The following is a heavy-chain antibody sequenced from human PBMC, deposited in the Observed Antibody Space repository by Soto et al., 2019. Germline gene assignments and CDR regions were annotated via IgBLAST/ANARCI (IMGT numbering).Heavy chain of an antibody. CDR1: GGSISSSSYY. CDR2: IYYSGST. J-gene: IGHJ4*02. CDR3: ARRLRGYCSRTSCYAVDY. V-gene: IGHV4-39*01. Sequence: QLQLQESGPGLVKPSETLSLTCTVSGGSISSSSYYWDWIRQPPGKGLEWIGSIYYSGSTYYNPSLKSRVTISVDTSKNQFSLKLSSVTAADTAVYYCARRLRGYCSRTSCYAVDYWGQGTLVTVSS. D-gene: IGHD2-2*01.